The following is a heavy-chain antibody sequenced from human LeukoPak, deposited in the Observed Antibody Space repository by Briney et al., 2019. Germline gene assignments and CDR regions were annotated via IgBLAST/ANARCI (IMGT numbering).Heavy chain of an antibody. CDR3: AKSGYNRFDY. V-gene: IGHV3-23*01. D-gene: IGHD5-24*01. J-gene: IGHJ4*02. CDR1: GGSISSSSYY. CDR2: ISGSGGST. Sequence: PSETLSLTCTVSGGSISSSSYYWGWIRQPPGKGLEWVSAISGSGGSTYYADSVKGRFTISRDNSKNTLYLQMNSLIAEDTAVYYCAKSGYNRFDYWGQGTRVTVSS.